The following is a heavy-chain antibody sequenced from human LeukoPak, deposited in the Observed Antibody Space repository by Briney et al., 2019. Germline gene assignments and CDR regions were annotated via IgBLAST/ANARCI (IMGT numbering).Heavy chain of an antibody. J-gene: IGHJ4*02. CDR3: ARGGNYYDSSGYYYFIGY. D-gene: IGHD3-22*01. CDR2: INPSGGST. CDR1: GYTFTSYY. V-gene: IGHV1-46*01. Sequence: ASVKVSCKASGYTFTSYYMHWVRPAPGQGLEWMGIINPSGGSTSYAQKFQGRVTMTRDTSTSTVYMELSSLRSEDTAVYYCARGGNYYDSSGYYYFIGYWGQGTLVTVSS.